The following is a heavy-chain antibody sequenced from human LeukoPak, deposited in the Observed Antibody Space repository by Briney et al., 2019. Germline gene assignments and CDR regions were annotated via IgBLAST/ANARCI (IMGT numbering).Heavy chain of an antibody. V-gene: IGHV3-66*01. Sequence: GGSLRLSCAASGFTVSSNYMSWVRQAPGKGLEWVSVIYSGGSTYYADSVKGRFTISRDNSKNTLYLQMNSLRAEDTAVYYCARGPPKPNDSSGYYWGGNYWGQGTLVTVSS. CDR1: GFTVSSNY. D-gene: IGHD3-22*01. J-gene: IGHJ4*02. CDR2: IYSGGST. CDR3: ARGPPKPNDSSGYYWGGNY.